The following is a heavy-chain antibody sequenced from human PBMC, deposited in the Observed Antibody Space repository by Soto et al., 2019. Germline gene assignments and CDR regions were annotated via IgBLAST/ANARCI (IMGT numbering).Heavy chain of an antibody. CDR3: ARDRRGYYDSSGYYFDY. CDR2: IIPIFGTA. J-gene: IGHJ4*02. CDR1: GGTFSSYA. V-gene: IGHV1-69*06. D-gene: IGHD3-22*01. Sequence: SVKVSCKASGGTFSSYATSWVRQAPGQGLEWMGGIIPIFGTANYAQKFQGRVTITADKSTSTAYMELSSLRSEDTAVYYCARDRRGYYDSSGYYFDYWGQGTLVTVSS.